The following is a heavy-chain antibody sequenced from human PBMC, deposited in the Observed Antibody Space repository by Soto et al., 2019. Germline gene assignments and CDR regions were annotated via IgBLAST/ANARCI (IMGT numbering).Heavy chain of an antibody. CDR1: GFTFSDYY. CDR2: ISSSGSTI. D-gene: IGHD6-13*01. CDR3: ARVVIGSSSWYYYYYYMDV. Sequence: PGGSLRLSCAASGFTFSDYYMSWIRQAPGKGLEWVSYISSSGSTIYYADSVKGRFTISRDNAKNSLYLQMNSLRAEDTAVYYCARVVIGSSSWYYYYYYMDVWGKGTTVTAP. J-gene: IGHJ6*03. V-gene: IGHV3-11*01.